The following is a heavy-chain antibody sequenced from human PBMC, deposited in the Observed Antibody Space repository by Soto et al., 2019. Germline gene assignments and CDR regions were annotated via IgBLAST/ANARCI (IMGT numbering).Heavy chain of an antibody. V-gene: IGHV3-66*01. CDR3: ARGGYNGRDPKYAFDF. CDR2: IYSGGNT. Sequence: PGGSLRLSCAASGFSVSNNYMTWVRQAPGKGLQCVSLIYSGGNTFYADSVKGRFTISRDISKNTLFLQMHSLRAEDTAVYYCARGGYNGRDPKYAFDFWGQGTLVTVSS. CDR1: GFSVSNNY. D-gene: IGHD5-12*01. J-gene: IGHJ4*02.